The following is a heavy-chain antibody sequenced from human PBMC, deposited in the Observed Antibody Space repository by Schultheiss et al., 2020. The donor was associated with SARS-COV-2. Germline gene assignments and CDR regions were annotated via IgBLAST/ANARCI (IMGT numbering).Heavy chain of an antibody. Sequence: GESLKISCAASGFTFSSYAMSWVRQAPGKGLEWVAVISYDGSNKYYADSVKGRFTISRDNSKNTLYLQMNSLRAEDTAVYYCARDRYASSGWYFDYWGQGTLVTVSS. D-gene: IGHD6-19*01. CDR1: GFTFSSYA. CDR3: ARDRYASSGWYFDY. J-gene: IGHJ4*02. V-gene: IGHV3-30*04. CDR2: ISYDGSNK.